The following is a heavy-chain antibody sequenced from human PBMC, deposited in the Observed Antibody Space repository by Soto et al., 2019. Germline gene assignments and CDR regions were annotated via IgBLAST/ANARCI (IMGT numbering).Heavy chain of an antibody. J-gene: IGHJ6*02. D-gene: IGHD3-10*01. CDR2: IYYSGST. V-gene: IGHV4-31*01. CDR3: TGGTMVRGVISGYGMDV. Sequence: SETLALTCTVSGGSISSGGYYWSWIRQHPGKGLEWIGYIYYSGSTYYNPSLKSQVTISVDTSKNQFSLKLSSVTAADTAVYYCTGGTMVRGVISGYGMDVWGQGTTVTVSS. CDR1: GGSISSGGYY.